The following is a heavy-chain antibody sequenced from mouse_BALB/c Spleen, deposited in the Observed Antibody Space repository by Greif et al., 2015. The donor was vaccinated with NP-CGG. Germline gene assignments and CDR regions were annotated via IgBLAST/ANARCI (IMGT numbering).Heavy chain of an antibody. D-gene: IGHD2-10*01. CDR2: IDPYNGGT. J-gene: IGHJ3*01. Sequence: VQLQQPGPELGKPGASVKISCKASGYSFTGYNMYWVKQSHRKSLEWIGYIDPYNGGTSYNQKSKGKATLTVDKSSSTAYMHLNSLTSEDSAIYYCARGAYYGQLLMAWFAYWGQGTLVTVSA. V-gene: IGHV1S135*01. CDR3: ARGAYYGQLLMAWFAY. CDR1: GYSFTGYN.